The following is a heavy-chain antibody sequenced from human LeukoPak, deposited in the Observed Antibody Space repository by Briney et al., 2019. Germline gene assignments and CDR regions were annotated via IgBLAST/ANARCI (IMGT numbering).Heavy chain of an antibody. CDR3: ARGSNYYDSSGYGNYFDY. Sequence: SETLSLTCTVSGGSISSYYWSWIRQPPGKGLEWIGYIYYSGSTNYNPSLKSRVTISVDTSKNQFSLKLSSVTAADTAVYYCARGSNYYDSSGYGNYFDYWGQGTLVTVSS. J-gene: IGHJ4*02. CDR2: IYYSGST. CDR1: GGSISSYY. D-gene: IGHD3-22*01. V-gene: IGHV4-59*01.